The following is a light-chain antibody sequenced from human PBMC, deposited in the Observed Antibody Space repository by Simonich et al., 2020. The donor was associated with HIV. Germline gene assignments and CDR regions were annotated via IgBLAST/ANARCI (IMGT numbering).Light chain of an antibody. CDR2: KAS. J-gene: IGKJ2*01. V-gene: IGKV1-5*03. Sequence: DIQMTQSPSTLSASVGDRVTITCRASQSISDWLAWYQQKPGKAPKFLIYKASTLESGVPSRFSGSGSGTEFTLTINSLQPDDFATYFCQQYNGYSPMYTFGQGTKLEIK. CDR1: QSISDW. CDR3: QQYNGYSPMYT.